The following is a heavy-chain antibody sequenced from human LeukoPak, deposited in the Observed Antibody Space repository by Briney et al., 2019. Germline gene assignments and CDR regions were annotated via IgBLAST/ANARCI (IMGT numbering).Heavy chain of an antibody. J-gene: IGHJ3*02. CDR3: ARLPYYYDSSGYRFDI. D-gene: IGHD3-22*01. CDR2: IYPGDSDT. V-gene: IGHV5-51*01. Sequence: GESLKISCKGSGYSFTTYWIGWARQMPGKGLEWMGIIYPGDSDTRYSPSFQGQVTISADKSISTAYLQWSSLKASDTAMYYCARLPYYYDSSGYRFDIWGQGTMVTVSS. CDR1: GYSFTTYW.